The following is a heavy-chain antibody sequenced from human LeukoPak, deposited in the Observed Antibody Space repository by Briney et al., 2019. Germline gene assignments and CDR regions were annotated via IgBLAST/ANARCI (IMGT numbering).Heavy chain of an antibody. CDR2: IYRSGST. CDR3: ARTGAGYYYYYMDV. V-gene: IGHV4-38-2*02. D-gene: IGHD1-26*01. CDR1: GYSISSGYY. J-gene: IGHJ6*03. Sequence: SETLSLTCIVSGYSISSGYYWGWIRQPPGKGLEWIGTIYRSGSTSSNPSLRGRVTISVDTSKNQFSLKLSSVTAADTAVYYCARTGAGYYYYYMDVWGKGTTVTVSS.